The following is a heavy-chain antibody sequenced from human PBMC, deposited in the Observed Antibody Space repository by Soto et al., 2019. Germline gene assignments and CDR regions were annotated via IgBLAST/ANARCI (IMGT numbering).Heavy chain of an antibody. Sequence: QVHLVESGGGVVQPGTSLRLSCRASGFKFSDYGMDWVRQAPGKGLEWVSRVLYDGSKKYYADSVKGRFTISRDNPRNTLSLQMDSVRAEDTGVYYCVKDWALMGDYWGQGTPVTVSS. J-gene: IGHJ4*02. D-gene: IGHD3-16*01. CDR3: VKDWALMGDY. V-gene: IGHV3-30*18. CDR1: GFKFSDYG. CDR2: VLYDGSKK.